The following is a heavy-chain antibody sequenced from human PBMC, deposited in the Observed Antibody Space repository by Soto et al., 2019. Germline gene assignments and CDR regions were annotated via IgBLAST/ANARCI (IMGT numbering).Heavy chain of an antibody. V-gene: IGHV3-23*01. D-gene: IGHD6-19*01. CDR1: GFTFTTYA. Sequence: EVQLLESGGGLVQPGGSLRLSCAASGFTFTTYAMSWVRQAPGKGLEWFSSITGSGGGTYYADSVKGRFTISRDNSKNTLYLQMNSLRAEDTALYYCAKGCLTVAGTSCSWGQGAQVTVSS. CDR3: AKGCLTVAGTSCS. CDR2: ITGSGGGT. J-gene: IGHJ4*02.